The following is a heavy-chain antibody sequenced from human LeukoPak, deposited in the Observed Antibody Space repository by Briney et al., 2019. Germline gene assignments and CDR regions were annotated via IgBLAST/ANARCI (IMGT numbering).Heavy chain of an antibody. V-gene: IGHV1-2*02. CDR1: GYTFTGYY. Sequence: ASVKVSCKASGYTFTGYYTHWARQAPGQGLEWMGWINPNSGGTNYAQKFQGRVTMTRDTSISTAYMELRSLRSDDTAVYYCARDHIGYDILTGYFADWFDPWGQGTLVTVSS. CDR3: ARDHIGYDILTGYFADWFDP. J-gene: IGHJ5*02. D-gene: IGHD3-9*01. CDR2: INPNSGGT.